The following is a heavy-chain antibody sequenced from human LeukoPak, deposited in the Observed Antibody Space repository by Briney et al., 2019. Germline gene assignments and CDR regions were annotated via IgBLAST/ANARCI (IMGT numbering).Heavy chain of an antibody. Sequence: PGGSLRLSCAASGFTFSSYSMNWVRQAPGKGLEWVSGFDGNGPNTYYADSVKGRFTISRDNSKNTLYLQMNSLRAEDTAVYYCARDRGDYGDYWGQGTLVTVSS. J-gene: IGHJ4*02. CDR2: FDGNGPNT. V-gene: IGHV3-23*01. CDR3: ARDRGDYGDY. CDR1: GFTFSSYS.